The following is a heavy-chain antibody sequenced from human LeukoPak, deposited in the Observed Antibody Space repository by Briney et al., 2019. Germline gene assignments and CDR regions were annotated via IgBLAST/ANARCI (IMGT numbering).Heavy chain of an antibody. D-gene: IGHD3-22*01. V-gene: IGHV3-21*01. CDR2: ISSSSSYI. CDR3: ARDADSSGYYSGSLDY. Sequence: PGGSLRLSCAASGFTFSSYSMNWVRQAPGKGLEWVSSISSSSSYIYYADSVKGRFTISRDNAKNSLYLQMNSLRAEDTAVYYCARDADSSGYYSGSLDYWGQGTLVTVSS. CDR1: GFTFSSYS. J-gene: IGHJ4*02.